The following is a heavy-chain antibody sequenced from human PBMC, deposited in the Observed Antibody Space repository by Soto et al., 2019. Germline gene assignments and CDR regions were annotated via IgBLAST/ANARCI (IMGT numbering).Heavy chain of an antibody. V-gene: IGHV3-21*01. D-gene: IGHD3-3*01. Sequence: GGSLRLSCAASGFTFSSYSMNWVRQAPGKGLEWVSSISSSSSYIYYADSVKGRFTISRDNAKNSLYLQMNSLRAEDTAVYYCARNQNYDFWSGVQTDLQSRNWYFDLWGRGTLVTVSS. J-gene: IGHJ2*01. CDR3: ARNQNYDFWSGVQTDLQSRNWYFDL. CDR2: ISSSSSYI. CDR1: GFTFSSYS.